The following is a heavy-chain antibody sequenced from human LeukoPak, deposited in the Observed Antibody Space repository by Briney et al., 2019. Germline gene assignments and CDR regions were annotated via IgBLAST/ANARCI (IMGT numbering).Heavy chain of an antibody. CDR1: GYSFSSYW. V-gene: IGHV5-10-1*01. Sequence: GEPLKISCKGSGYSFSSYWISWVRQMPGKGREWMGSIDPIDSYTNYSPSFQGHVTISADKAINTAYLQWRRLKASDTAMYYCARHYYDSSGGLDSWGQGTLVTVSS. CDR2: IDPIDSYT. D-gene: IGHD3-22*01. CDR3: ARHYYDSSGGLDS. J-gene: IGHJ4*02.